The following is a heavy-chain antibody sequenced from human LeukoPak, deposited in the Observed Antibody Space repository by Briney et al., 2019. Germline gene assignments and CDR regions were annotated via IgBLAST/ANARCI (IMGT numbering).Heavy chain of an antibody. Sequence: SETLSLTCTVSGGSISSGSYYWNWIRQRQPAGKGLEWIGHIQIDGSTNYNPSPKSRITRSVHTSKNQFTLKLSSVTAADTAVYYCARGITGITATGSEWGQGTLVTVSS. V-gene: IGHV4-61*09. CDR3: ARGITGITATGSE. CDR1: GGSISSGSYY. D-gene: IGHD6-13*01. J-gene: IGHJ4*02. CDR2: IQIDGST.